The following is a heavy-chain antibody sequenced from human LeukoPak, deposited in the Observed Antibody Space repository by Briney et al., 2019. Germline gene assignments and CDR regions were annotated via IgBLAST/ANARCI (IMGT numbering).Heavy chain of an antibody. CDR2: ISSGSSSI. Sequence: GGSLRLSCAVSGFSLTAFGMNWVRQAPGKGLEWVSSISSGSSSIYYADSVKGRFTISRDNAKNSLYLQMNSLRAEETAVYYRARVTNYYYYMDVWGKGSSVTVSS. V-gene: IGHV3-21*01. CDR1: GFSLTAFG. D-gene: IGHD4-11*01. CDR3: ARVTNYYYYMDV. J-gene: IGHJ6*03.